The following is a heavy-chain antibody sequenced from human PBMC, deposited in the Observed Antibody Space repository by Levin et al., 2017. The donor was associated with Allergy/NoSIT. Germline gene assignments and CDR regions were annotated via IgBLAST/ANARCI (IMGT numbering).Heavy chain of an antibody. CDR1: GFNFNTYD. CDR3: VRSDEGGMDV. J-gene: IGHJ6*02. CDR2: LGSAGDT. V-gene: IGHV3-13*01. Sequence: GGSLRLSCAASGFNFNTYDMHWVRHATGKGLEWVSGLGSAGDTYYPGSVKGRFTISRENAKNSLYLQMNSLRAGDTAVYYCVRSDEGGMDVWGQGTTVTVSS.